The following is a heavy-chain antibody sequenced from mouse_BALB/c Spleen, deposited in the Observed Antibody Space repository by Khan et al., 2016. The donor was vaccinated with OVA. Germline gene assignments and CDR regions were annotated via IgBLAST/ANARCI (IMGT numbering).Heavy chain of an antibody. D-gene: IGHD1-1*01. J-gene: IGHJ3*01. Sequence: EVELVESGGDLVKPGGSLKLSCAASGFTFSTYGMSWVRQTPDKRLEWVATVSTGGGYTYYPDSVKGRFTIFRDNAKNTLYLQMSSLESEDTAMFYCAKLAYYYDSEGFAYWGQGTLVTVSA. CDR1: GFTFSTYG. CDR3: AKLAYYYDSEGFAY. V-gene: IGHV5-6*01. CDR2: VSTGGGYT.